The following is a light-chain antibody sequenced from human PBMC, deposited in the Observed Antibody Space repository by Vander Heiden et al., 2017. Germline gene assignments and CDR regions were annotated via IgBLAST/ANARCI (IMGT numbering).Light chain of an antibody. V-gene: IGKV3-20*01. CDR3: QQYSDSLRT. Sequence: DIVLTQSPGTLSLSPGDRATLSCRASQSISSTYLAWYQQKPGQAPRLLIYGASSRATGIPDRFSGSGSGTDFTLTISRLEPDDFAVFYCQQYSDSLRTFGQGTKVEIK. CDR1: QSISSTY. CDR2: GAS. J-gene: IGKJ1*01.